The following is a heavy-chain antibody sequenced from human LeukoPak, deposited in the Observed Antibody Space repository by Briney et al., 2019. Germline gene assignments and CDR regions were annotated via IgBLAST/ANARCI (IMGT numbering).Heavy chain of an antibody. J-gene: IGHJ5*02. D-gene: IGHD7-27*01. Sequence: GGSLRLSCAAAGFTFRNYWMSWVRQAPGKGLEWVANIKQDGSEKNYVDSVKGRFTISRDNAKNSLYLQMNSLRAEDTAVYYCARSGPGPSRPWGQGTLVTVSS. V-gene: IGHV3-7*01. CDR1: GFTFRNYW. CDR3: ARSGPGPSRP. CDR2: IKQDGSEK.